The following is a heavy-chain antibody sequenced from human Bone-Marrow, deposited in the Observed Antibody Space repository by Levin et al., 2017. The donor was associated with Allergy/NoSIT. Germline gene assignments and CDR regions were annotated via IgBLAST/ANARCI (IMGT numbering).Heavy chain of an antibody. CDR3: PRGALWWDRPDWYFDL. J-gene: IGHJ2*01. V-gene: IGHV3-48*02. CDR1: GFNFSTYS. D-gene: IGHD2-8*02. CDR2: ISTGGGTI. Sequence: GGSLRLSCAASGFNFSTYSMNWVRLAPGKGLEWIAYISTGGGTIYYADSVKGRFTIARDNAKNSLHLQMDSLRDEDTAVYFCPRGALWWDRPDWYFDLWGRGTLVNVSS.